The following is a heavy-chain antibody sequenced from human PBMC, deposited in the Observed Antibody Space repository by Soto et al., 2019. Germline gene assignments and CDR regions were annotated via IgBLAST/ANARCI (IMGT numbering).Heavy chain of an antibody. J-gene: IGHJ6*02. D-gene: IGHD5-12*01. CDR2: IIPIFGTA. CDR3: ARDRSGYDEYYYYGMDV. V-gene: IGHV1-69*12. CDR1: GGTFSSYA. Sequence: QVQLVQSGAEVKKPGSSVKVSCKASGGTFSSYAISWVRQAPGQGLEWMGGIIPIFGTANYAQKFQGRVTITADESTSTAYMELSSLRSEDTSVDYCARDRSGYDEYYYYGMDVWGQGTTVTVSS.